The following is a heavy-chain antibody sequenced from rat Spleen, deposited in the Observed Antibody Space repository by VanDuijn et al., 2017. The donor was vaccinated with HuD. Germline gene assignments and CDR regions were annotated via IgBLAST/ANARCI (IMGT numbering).Heavy chain of an antibody. Sequence: EVKLVESGGGLVQPGRSLKLSCAASGFNFKDHWMGWVRQAPGKGLEWVASISTGGGNTYYRDSVKGRFTISRDNTKNTLYLQMDNLRSEDTATYYCARAGYLRDWYFDFWGPGTMVTVSS. CDR2: ISTGGGNT. V-gene: IGHV5-25*01. CDR3: ARAGYLRDWYFDF. CDR1: GFNFKDHW. J-gene: IGHJ1*01. D-gene: IGHD2-2*01.